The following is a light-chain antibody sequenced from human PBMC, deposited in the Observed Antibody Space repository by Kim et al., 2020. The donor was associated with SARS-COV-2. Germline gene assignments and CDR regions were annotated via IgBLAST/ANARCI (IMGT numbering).Light chain of an antibody. V-gene: IGLV4-69*01. CDR1: SGHSSYA. J-gene: IGLJ3*02. Sequence: QPVLTQSPSASASLGASVKLTCTLSSGHSSYAIAWHQQQPEKGPRYLMKLNSDGSHSRGDEIPDRFSGSSSGAERYLSISSLQSEDEADYFCQTWGTGIQVFGGGTQLTFL. CDR2: LNSDGSH. CDR3: QTWGTGIQV.